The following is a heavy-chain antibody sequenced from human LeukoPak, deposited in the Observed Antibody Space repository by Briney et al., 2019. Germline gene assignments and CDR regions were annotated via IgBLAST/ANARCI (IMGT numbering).Heavy chain of an antibody. CDR3: ARVPGWITMVRGVIGLVDY. J-gene: IGHJ4*02. CDR2: ISYDGSNK. V-gene: IGHV3-30-3*01. CDR1: GFTFSSYA. D-gene: IGHD3-10*01. Sequence: PGGSLRLSCAASGFTFSSYAMHWVRQAPGKGLEWVAVISYDGSNKYYADSVKGRFTISRDNSKNTLYLQMNSLRAEDTAVYYCARVPGWITMVRGVIGLVDYWGQGTLATVSS.